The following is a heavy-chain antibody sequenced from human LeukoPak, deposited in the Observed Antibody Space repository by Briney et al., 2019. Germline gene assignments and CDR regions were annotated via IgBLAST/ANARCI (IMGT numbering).Heavy chain of an antibody. D-gene: IGHD2-21*01. Sequence: SETLSLTCTVSGGSISSYYWSWIRQPPGKGLEWIGYIYYSGSTSYNPSLKSRVTISVDTSKNQFSLKLSSVTAADTAVYYCARIKSSVVVIAGYFDYWGQGTPVTVSS. CDR1: GGSISSYY. CDR3: ARIKSSVVVIAGYFDY. CDR2: IYYSGST. V-gene: IGHV4-59*01. J-gene: IGHJ4*02.